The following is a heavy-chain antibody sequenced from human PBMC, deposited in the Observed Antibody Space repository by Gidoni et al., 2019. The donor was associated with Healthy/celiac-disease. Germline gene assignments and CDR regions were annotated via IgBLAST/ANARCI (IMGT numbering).Heavy chain of an antibody. CDR1: GFTFSSYG. Sequence: QVQLVESGGGVVQPGRSLRLSCAASGFTFSSYGMPWVRKAPGKGLEWVAVIWYDGSNKYYADSVKGRFTISRENSKNTLYLQRNSLRAEDTAVYYCARESEYDILTGSLDYWGQGTLVTVSS. CDR3: ARESEYDILTGSLDY. J-gene: IGHJ4*02. CDR2: IWYDGSNK. D-gene: IGHD3-9*01. V-gene: IGHV3-33*01.